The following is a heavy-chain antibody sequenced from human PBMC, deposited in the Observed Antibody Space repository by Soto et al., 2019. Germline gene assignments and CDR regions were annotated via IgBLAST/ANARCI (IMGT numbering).Heavy chain of an antibody. V-gene: IGHV4-31*03. CDR3: ARWPQLEPRFDY. Sequence: TLSLTCTVSGGSISSVCYYWSWIRQHPGKGLEWIGYIYYSGSTYYNPSLKSRVTISVDTSKNQFSLKLSSVTAADTAVYYCARWPQLEPRFDYWGQGTLVTVSS. J-gene: IGHJ4*02. CDR2: IYYSGST. CDR1: GGSISSVCYY. D-gene: IGHD1-1*01.